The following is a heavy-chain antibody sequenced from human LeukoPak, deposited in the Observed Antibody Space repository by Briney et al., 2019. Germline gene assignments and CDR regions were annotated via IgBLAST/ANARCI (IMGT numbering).Heavy chain of an antibody. CDR2: MNPNSGGT. V-gene: IGHV1-2*02. D-gene: IGHD4-17*01. J-gene: IGHJ5*02. CDR3: ARVTVKANWFDP. Sequence: ASVKVSCKASGYTFTVYYIHWVRQATGQGLGWMGWMNPNSGGTNYAQKFQGRVTMTRDTSISTAYMELSRLRSDDTAVYYCARVTVKANWFDPWGQGTLVTVSS. CDR1: GYTFTVYY.